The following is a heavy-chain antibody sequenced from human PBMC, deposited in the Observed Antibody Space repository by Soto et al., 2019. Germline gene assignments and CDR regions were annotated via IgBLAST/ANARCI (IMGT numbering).Heavy chain of an antibody. CDR3: AKVLGIAGTTPIDY. V-gene: IGHV3-23*01. CDR1: GFTFSSYA. Sequence: VQLLESGGGLVQPGGSLRLSCAASGFTFSSYAMSWVRQAPGKGLEWVSSISGSGDSTYYADSVKGRFTISRDNPKNTLYLQMNSLRAEDTAVYYCAKVLGIAGTTPIDYWGQGTLVTVSS. D-gene: IGHD1-7*01. CDR2: ISGSGDST. J-gene: IGHJ4*02.